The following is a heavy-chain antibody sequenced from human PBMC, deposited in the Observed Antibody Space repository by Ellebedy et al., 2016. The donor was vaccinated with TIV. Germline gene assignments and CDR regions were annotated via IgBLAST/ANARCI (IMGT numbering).Heavy chain of an antibody. CDR1: GFTFSDYY. V-gene: IGHV3-11*01. Sequence: GGSLRLSCAASGFTFSDYYMIWIRQAPGKGLEWVSYISNSGSTIYYADSVKGRFTISRDNAKNSLSLLMNSLRAEDTAVYYCARDARFIDHQHNWFDPWGQGTLVTVPS. D-gene: IGHD3-16*02. J-gene: IGHJ5*02. CDR2: ISNSGSTI. CDR3: ARDARFIDHQHNWFDP.